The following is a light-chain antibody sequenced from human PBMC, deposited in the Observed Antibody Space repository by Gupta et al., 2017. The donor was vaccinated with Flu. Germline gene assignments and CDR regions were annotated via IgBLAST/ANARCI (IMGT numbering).Light chain of an antibody. CDR3: QQDSSFHT. CDR1: QSVTNNY. V-gene: IGKV3-20*01. CDR2: DGS. Sequence: EIVLTQSPGTLSLSPGERATLSCRASQSVTNNYLAWYQQKPGQAPRLLIYDGSTGATDIPHRFSGSGSGTDFTLISNEREPEDFAIYYFQQDSSFHTFGGGTKVEI. J-gene: IGKJ4*01.